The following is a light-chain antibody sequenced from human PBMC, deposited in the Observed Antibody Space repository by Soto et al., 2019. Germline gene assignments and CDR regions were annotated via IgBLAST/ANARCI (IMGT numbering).Light chain of an antibody. CDR2: SNY. V-gene: IGLV1-44*01. J-gene: IGLJ1*01. Sequence: QLVLTQPPSASGTPGQRVTISCSGSSSNIESNTVTWYQQLPGTAPKLVIYSNYDRPSGVPDRFSGSTSGTSASLVIRGLQSKDEADYYCAAWDDILNGYVFGGGTKVTVL. CDR1: SSNIESNT. CDR3: AAWDDILNGYV.